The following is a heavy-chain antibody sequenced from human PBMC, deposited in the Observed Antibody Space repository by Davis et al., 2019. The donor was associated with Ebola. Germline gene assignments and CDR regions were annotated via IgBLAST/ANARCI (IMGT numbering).Heavy chain of an antibody. D-gene: IGHD6-13*01. V-gene: IGHV4-59*12. CDR1: GGSISSYY. J-gene: IGHJ4*02. CDR3: ARTYSSSHQGGGY. Sequence: PSETLSLTCTVSGGSISSYYWSWIRQPPGKGLEWIGYIYYSGSTNYNPSLKSRVTISVDTSKNQFSLKLSSVTAADTAVYYCARTYSSSHQGGGYWGQGTLVTVSS. CDR2: IYYSGST.